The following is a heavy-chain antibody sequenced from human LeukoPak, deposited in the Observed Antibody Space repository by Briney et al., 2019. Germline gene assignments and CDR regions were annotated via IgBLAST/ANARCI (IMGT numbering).Heavy chain of an antibody. CDR1: GGSISSYY. Sequence: PSETLSLTCTVSGGSISSYYWSWIRQPPGKRLEWIGYIYYSGSTNYNPSLKSRVTISVDTSKNQFSLKLSSVTAADTAVYYCASSLIQTWFDPWGQGTLVTVSS. CDR2: IYYSGST. D-gene: IGHD5-18*01. CDR3: ASSLIQTWFDP. V-gene: IGHV4-59*01. J-gene: IGHJ5*02.